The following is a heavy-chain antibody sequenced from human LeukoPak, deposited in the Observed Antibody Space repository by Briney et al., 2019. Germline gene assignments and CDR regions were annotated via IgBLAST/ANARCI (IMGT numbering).Heavy chain of an antibody. CDR3: AREDSGAYCGGDCYSG. Sequence: GGSLRLSCAASGFTFSSYWMSWVRQAPGKGLEWVANIKQDGSEKYYVDSVKGRFTISRDNAKNSLYLQMNSLRAEDTAVYYCAREDSGAYCGGDCYSGWGQGTLVTVSS. CDR1: GFTFSSYW. V-gene: IGHV3-7*01. J-gene: IGHJ4*02. CDR2: IKQDGSEK. D-gene: IGHD2-21*02.